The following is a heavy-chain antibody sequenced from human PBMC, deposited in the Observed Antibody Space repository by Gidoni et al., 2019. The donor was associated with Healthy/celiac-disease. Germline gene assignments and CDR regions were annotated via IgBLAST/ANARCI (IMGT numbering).Heavy chain of an antibody. Sequence: QLQLQESGPGLVKPSETLSLTCTVSGGSISSSSYSWGWLRQPPGKGLEWIGSIYYSGSTSYNPSLKSRVTISVDTSKNQFSLKLSSVTAADTAVYYCARHSDYYGSGRSWGQGTLVTVSS. D-gene: IGHD3-10*01. CDR1: GGSISSSSYS. V-gene: IGHV4-39*01. CDR3: ARHSDYYGSGRS. CDR2: IYYSGST. J-gene: IGHJ5*02.